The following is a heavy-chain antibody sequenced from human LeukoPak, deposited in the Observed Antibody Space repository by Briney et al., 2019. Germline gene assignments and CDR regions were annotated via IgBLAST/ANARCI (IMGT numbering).Heavy chain of an antibody. CDR1: GFTVSSSY. CDR2: IYSGGNT. V-gene: IGHV3-53*01. J-gene: IGHJ4*02. Sequence: GGSLRLSCAASGFTVSSSYMSWVRQAPGKGLEYVSVIYSGGNTYYAGSVKGRFTISRDNSKNTVYPQMNRLRAEDTAVYYCARLIAATGRLYFDYWGQGTLVTVSS. D-gene: IGHD6-13*01. CDR3: ARLIAATGRLYFDY.